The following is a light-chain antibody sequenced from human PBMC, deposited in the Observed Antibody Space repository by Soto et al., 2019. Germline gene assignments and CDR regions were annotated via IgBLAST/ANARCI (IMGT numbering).Light chain of an antibody. CDR2: GAS. CDR3: QQYNNWPPYT. J-gene: IGKJ2*01. Sequence: EIVMTQSPATLSVSPGERATLSCRASQSLGSNLAWYQQKPGQAPRLLIYGASTRATGFPARFSGSGSGTEFTLTISSLQSEDFVVYYCQQYNNWPPYTFGQGTKLEIK. V-gene: IGKV3-15*01. CDR1: QSLGSN.